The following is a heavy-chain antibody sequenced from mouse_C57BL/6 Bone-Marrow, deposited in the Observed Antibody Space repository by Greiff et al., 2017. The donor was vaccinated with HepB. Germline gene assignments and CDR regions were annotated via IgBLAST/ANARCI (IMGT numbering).Heavy chain of an antibody. CDR2: IWSGGST. J-gene: IGHJ4*01. D-gene: IGHD1-1*01. V-gene: IGHV2-2*01. Sequence: QVQLKESGPGLVQPSQSLSITCTVSGFSLTSYGVHWVRQSPGKGLEWLGVIWSGGSTDYNAAFISRLSISKDNSKSQVFFKMNSLQADDTAIYYRARSITTVPYYYAMDYWGQGTSVTVSS. CDR1: GFSLTSYG. CDR3: ARSITTVPYYYAMDY.